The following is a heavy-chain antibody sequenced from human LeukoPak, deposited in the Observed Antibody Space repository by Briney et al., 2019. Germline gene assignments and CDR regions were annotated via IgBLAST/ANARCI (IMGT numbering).Heavy chain of an antibody. D-gene: IGHD3-22*01. CDR3: ARGPNTYYYDSSGYYFP. J-gene: IGHJ5*02. Sequence: SETLSLTCAAYGGSFSDYYWSWIRQPPGKGLEWIGEINHSGSANYNPSLKSRVTVSVDTSKNQFSLKLSSVTAADSAVYYCARGPNTYYYDSSGYYFPWGQGTLVTVSS. V-gene: IGHV4-34*01. CDR1: GGSFSDYY. CDR2: INHSGSA.